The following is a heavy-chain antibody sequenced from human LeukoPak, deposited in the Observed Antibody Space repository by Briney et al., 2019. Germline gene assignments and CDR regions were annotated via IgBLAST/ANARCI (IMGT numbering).Heavy chain of an antibody. J-gene: IGHJ4*02. CDR3: AKFFRTITTTATRYFDY. V-gene: IGHV3-23*01. CDR2: ISGSGGST. Sequence: PGGSLRLSCAASGFTFSSYAMSWVRQAPGKGLEWVSAISGSGGSTYYADSVKGRFTISRDNSKNTLYLQMNSLRDEDTAVYYCAKFFRTITTTATRYFDYWGQGTLVTVSS. D-gene: IGHD1-1*01. CDR1: GFTFSSYA.